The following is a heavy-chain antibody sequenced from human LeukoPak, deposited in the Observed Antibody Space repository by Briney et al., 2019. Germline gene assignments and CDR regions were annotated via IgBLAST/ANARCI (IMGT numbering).Heavy chain of an antibody. V-gene: IGHV1-2*02. CDR1: GYTFTAYY. CDR2: INPHSGDT. Sequence: ASVKVSCKPSGYTFTAYYMHWVRQAPGQGPEWMGWINPHSGDTNYAQKFQGRVTMTRDTSISSAYMELSRLRSDDTAVYYRARAYYYDKVFDYWGQGTLVTVSS. CDR3: ARAYYYDKVFDY. J-gene: IGHJ4*02. D-gene: IGHD3-22*01.